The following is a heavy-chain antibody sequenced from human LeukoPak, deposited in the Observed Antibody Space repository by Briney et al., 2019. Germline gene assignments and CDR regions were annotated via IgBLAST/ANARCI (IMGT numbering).Heavy chain of an antibody. V-gene: IGHV3-21*01. D-gene: IGHD2-15*01. CDR1: GFTFSSYS. J-gene: IGHJ5*02. Sequence: GGSLRLSCAASGFTFSSYSMNWVRQAPGKGLEWVSSISSSSSYIYYADSLKGRFTISRDNAKNSLYLQMNSLRAEDTAVYYCARVAPLYCSGGSCYFDPWGQGTLVTVSS. CDR2: ISSSSSYI. CDR3: ARVAPLYCSGGSCYFDP.